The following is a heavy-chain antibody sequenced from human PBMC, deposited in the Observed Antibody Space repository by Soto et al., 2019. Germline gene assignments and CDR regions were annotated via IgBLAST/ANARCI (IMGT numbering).Heavy chain of an antibody. CDR1: GFNLRSYG. Sequence: QAQLVESGGGVVQPGRSLRLSCTTSGFNLRSYGMHWVRQAPGKGLSWVAVMSYDGRNTYSADSVKGRFTISRDDSKNTMYLQMNSLRAEDTALYYCAKDTGLGELFSDTFDLWGQGTMVTVSS. V-gene: IGHV3-30*18. CDR2: MSYDGRNT. J-gene: IGHJ3*01. D-gene: IGHD3-16*01. CDR3: AKDTGLGELFSDTFDL.